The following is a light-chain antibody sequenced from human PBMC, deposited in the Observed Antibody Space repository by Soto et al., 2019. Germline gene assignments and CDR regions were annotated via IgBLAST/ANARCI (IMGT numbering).Light chain of an antibody. CDR3: QQCANSPRP. V-gene: IGKV3-20*01. CDR2: GAS. Sequence: EIVLTQSPGTLSLSPGERATISCRASQSVSINYLAWYKHKPGPAPRLLVWGASRRAAGIPDRFSGSGSGTDFTLTISSLEPEDFAVYYCQQCANSPRPFGQGTNVEIK. CDR1: QSVSINY. J-gene: IGKJ1*01.